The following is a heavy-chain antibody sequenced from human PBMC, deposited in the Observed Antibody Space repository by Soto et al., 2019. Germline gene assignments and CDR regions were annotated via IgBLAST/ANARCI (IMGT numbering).Heavy chain of an antibody. V-gene: IGHV4-30-4*01. CDR1: GGSITSDYSC. CDR3: ARGPSGDKVHY. J-gene: IGHJ4*02. Sequence: SETLSLTGAVSGGSITSDYSCLRWIRQPPGEGLEWIGHIFDSGTTYTNPSLRSQVAISLDTSKNHFSLTLSSVTAADTAVYYCARGPSGDKVHYWGQGALVTVSS. CDR2: IFDSGTT. D-gene: IGHD7-27*01.